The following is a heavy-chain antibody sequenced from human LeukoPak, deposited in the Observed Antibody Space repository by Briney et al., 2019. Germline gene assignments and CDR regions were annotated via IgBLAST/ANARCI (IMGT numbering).Heavy chain of an antibody. D-gene: IGHD1-1*01. CDR1: GFTFNNYW. J-gene: IGHJ6*02. Sequence: HPGGSLRLSCAASGFTFNNYWIHWVRQVPGKGLVWVSRINNDGSSASYVDSVKGRFTISRDNAKNTLFLQMNSLGAEDTAVYYCARRGTGHGMDVWGQGTTVIVSS. CDR3: ARRGTGHGMDV. CDR2: INNDGSSA. V-gene: IGHV3-74*01.